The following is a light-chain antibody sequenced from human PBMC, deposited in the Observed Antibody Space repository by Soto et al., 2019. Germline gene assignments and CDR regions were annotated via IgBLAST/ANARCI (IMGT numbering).Light chain of an antibody. Sequence: QSDLTQPASVSGSPGQSITISCTGTSSDIGGYNYVSWYQQLPGKVPKLIIYDVSNRPSGVSDRFSGSKSGNAASLTISGLQAEDEADYYCSSSTSTSTLYVFGTGTKVTVL. CDR1: SSDIGGYNY. CDR2: DVS. J-gene: IGLJ1*01. V-gene: IGLV2-14*01. CDR3: SSSTSTSTLYV.